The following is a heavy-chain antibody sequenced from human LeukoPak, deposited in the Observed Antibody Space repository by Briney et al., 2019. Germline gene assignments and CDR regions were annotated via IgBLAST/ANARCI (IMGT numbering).Heavy chain of an antibody. CDR1: GFSFRGYT. Sequence: GGSLRLSCAASGFSFRGYTMHWVRQVPGRGLEWVSLISWNGVTTYYRDSVKGRFTISRDDSKNSLYLQVNSLRSEDSALYYCAASDGEQQLALWGQGTLVTVSS. CDR3: AASDGEQQLAL. CDR2: ISWNGVTT. D-gene: IGHD6-13*01. V-gene: IGHV3-43*01. J-gene: IGHJ4*02.